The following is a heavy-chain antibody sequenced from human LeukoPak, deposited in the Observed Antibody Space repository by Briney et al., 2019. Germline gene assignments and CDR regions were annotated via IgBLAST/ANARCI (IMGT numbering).Heavy chain of an antibody. D-gene: IGHD5-18*01. Sequence: GASVKVSCKASGYTFTGYYMHWVRQAPGQGLEWMGWINPNSGGTNYAQKFQGRVTMTRDTSISTAYMELSRLRSDDTAVYYCARGGPRWTQNNWFDPWGQGTLVTVSS. CDR2: INPNSGGT. CDR1: GYTFTGYY. J-gene: IGHJ5*02. CDR3: ARGGPRWTQNNWFDP. V-gene: IGHV1-2*02.